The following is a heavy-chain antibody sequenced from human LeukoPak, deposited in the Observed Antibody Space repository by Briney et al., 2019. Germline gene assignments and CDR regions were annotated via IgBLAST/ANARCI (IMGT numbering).Heavy chain of an antibody. CDR1: GYSFTDYY. J-gene: IGHJ4*01. CDR3: ARDKNPTVFDY. V-gene: IGHV1-2*02. CDR2: MKPESGKT. Sequence: GASVRVSCKASGYSFTDYYLHWVRQAPGQGLEWMGWMKPESGKTGTAQRFQGRVTLTRDTSTSTANMEVTRLTSDDTAIYYCARDKNPTVFDYWGQGTLVTVSS.